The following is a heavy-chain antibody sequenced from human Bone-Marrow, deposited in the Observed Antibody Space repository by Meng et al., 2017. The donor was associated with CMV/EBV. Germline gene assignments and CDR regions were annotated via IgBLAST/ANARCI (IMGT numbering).Heavy chain of an antibody. J-gene: IGHJ3*02. Sequence: SETLSLTCTVSGGSISSSSYYWGWIRQPPGKGLEWIGSIYYSGSTYYNPSLKSRVTISVDTSKNQFSLKLSSVTAADTAVYYCARVKGDTAMVGDAFDIWGQGTMVTVSS. CDR1: GGSISSSSYY. CDR3: ARVKGDTAMVGDAFDI. CDR2: IYYSGST. D-gene: IGHD5-18*01. V-gene: IGHV4-39*07.